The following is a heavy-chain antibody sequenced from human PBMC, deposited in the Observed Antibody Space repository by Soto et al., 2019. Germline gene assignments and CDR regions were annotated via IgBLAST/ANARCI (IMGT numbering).Heavy chain of an antibody. J-gene: IGHJ6*02. Sequence: GSLRLSCAASGFIFSNYVMHWVRQAPGKGLEWVGRIKSKTDGGTTDYAAPVKGRFTISRDDSKNTLYLQMNSLKTEDTAVYYCTTDYSNYYYYGMDVWGQGTTVTVSS. D-gene: IGHD4-4*01. CDR3: TTDYSNYYYYGMDV. CDR2: IKSKTDGGTT. CDR1: GFIFSNYV. V-gene: IGHV3-15*01.